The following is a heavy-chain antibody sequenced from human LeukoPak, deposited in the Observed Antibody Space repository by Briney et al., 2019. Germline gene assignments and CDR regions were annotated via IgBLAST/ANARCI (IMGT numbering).Heavy chain of an antibody. V-gene: IGHV3-23*01. D-gene: IGHD6-6*01. CDR1: GFTVRSYA. CDR3: VRDQGGSSSH. J-gene: IGHJ4*02. Sequence: GGSLRLSCAASGFTVRSYAMSWVRQAPGKGLEWVSGVSGSDDIAYYADSVKGRFTISRDNSKNTLYLQMNSLRADDTAVYYCVRDQGGSSSHWGQGTLVTVSS. CDR2: VSGSDDIA.